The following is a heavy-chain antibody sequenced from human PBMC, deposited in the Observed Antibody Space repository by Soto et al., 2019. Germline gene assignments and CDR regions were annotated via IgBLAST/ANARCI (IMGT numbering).Heavy chain of an antibody. V-gene: IGHV1-69*13. CDR2: IIPIFGTA. D-gene: IGHD2-15*01. CDR3: AKDLPGWLPSPTSSRY. Sequence: ASVKVSCKASGGTFSSYAISWVRQAPGQGLEWMGGIIPIFGTANYAQKFQGRVTITADESTSTAYMELSSLRSEDTAVYYCAKDLPGWLPSPTSSRYWGQGTLVTVSS. J-gene: IGHJ4*02. CDR1: GGTFSSYA.